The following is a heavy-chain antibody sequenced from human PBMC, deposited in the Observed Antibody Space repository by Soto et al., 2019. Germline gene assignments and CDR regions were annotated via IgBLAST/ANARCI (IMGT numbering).Heavy chain of an antibody. CDR2: IIPIFGTA. V-gene: IGHV1-69*06. CDR3: ASAAVEYPSTIPNWFDP. Sequence: QVQLVQSGAEVKKPGSSVKVSCKASGGTFSSYAISWVRQAPGQGLEWMGGIIPIFGTANYAQKFQGRVTITADKSTRTAYMELSSLRSEDTAVYYCASAAVEYPSTIPNWFDPWGQGTLVTVSS. J-gene: IGHJ5*02. D-gene: IGHD5-12*01. CDR1: GGTFSSYA.